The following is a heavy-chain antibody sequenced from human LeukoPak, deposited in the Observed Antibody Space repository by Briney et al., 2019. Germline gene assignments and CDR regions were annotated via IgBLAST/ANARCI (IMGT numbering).Heavy chain of an antibody. Sequence: SETLSLTCTVSGGSISSSTYYWGWIRQPPGMGLEWIGTIYYRGSTYYNPSLKSRVTISVDTSKNQFSLKLTSVTAADTAVYYCARLGRTYYDFWSGPWGQGTLVTVSS. V-gene: IGHV4-39*01. J-gene: IGHJ5*02. CDR1: GGSISSSTYY. CDR3: ARLGRTYYDFWSGP. D-gene: IGHD3-3*01. CDR2: IYYRGST.